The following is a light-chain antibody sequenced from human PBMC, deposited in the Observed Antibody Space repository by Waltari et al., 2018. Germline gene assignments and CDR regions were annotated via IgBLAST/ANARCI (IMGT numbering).Light chain of an antibody. CDR1: SLRSYY. Sequence: SSELTQDPSVSVALGQTVRITCQGDSLRSYYASWYQQKPGQAPVLVIYHKNNRPSGNPGRFSGSTTGNTASVTISGSQAEDEADYYCNSRDSSGSHVVFGGGTKLTVL. CDR3: NSRDSSGSHVV. V-gene: IGLV3-19*01. J-gene: IGLJ2*01. CDR2: HKN.